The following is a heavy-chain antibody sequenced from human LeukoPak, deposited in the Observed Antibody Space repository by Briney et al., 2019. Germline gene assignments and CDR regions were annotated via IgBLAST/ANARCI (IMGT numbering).Heavy chain of an antibody. Sequence: ASVKVSCKASGYTFTSYGISWVRQAPGQGLEWMGWISAYNGNTSYAQKLQGRVAMTTDTSTSTAYMELRSLRSDDTAVYYCARDRVSMTVLVMTPFDPWGQGTLVTVSS. CDR1: GYTFTSYG. V-gene: IGHV1-18*01. CDR2: ISAYNGNT. D-gene: IGHD3-22*01. J-gene: IGHJ5*02. CDR3: ARDRVSMTVLVMTPFDP.